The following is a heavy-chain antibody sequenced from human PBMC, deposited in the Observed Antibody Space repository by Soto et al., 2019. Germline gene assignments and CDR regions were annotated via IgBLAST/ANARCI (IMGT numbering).Heavy chain of an antibody. CDR2: IYPGDSDT. CDR3: ARNGGRGYCSGGSCYSTTYFDY. Sequence: GSLKISCKGSGYSFTSYWIGWVRQMPGKGLEWMGIIYPGDSDTRYSPSFQGQVTISADKSISTAYLQWSSLKASDTAMYYCARNGGRGYCSGGSCYSTTYFDYWGQGTLVTVSS. J-gene: IGHJ4*02. CDR1: GYSFTSYW. D-gene: IGHD2-15*01. V-gene: IGHV5-51*01.